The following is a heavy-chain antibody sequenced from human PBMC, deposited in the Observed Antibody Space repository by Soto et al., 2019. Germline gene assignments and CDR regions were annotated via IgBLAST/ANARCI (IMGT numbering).Heavy chain of an antibody. CDR1: GYTFTSYA. CDR2: INAGNGNT. D-gene: IGHD6-13*01. Sequence: GASVKVSCKASGYTFTSYAMHWVRQAPGQRLEWMGWINAGNGNTKYSQKFQGRVTITRDTSASTAYMELSSLRSEDTAVCYCAILAAAGTSVDYWGQGTLVTVSS. J-gene: IGHJ4*02. CDR3: AILAAAGTSVDY. V-gene: IGHV1-3*01.